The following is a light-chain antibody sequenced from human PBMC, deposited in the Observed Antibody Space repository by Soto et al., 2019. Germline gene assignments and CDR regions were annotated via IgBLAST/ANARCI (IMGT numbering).Light chain of an antibody. J-gene: IGLJ2*01. CDR1: SGHSSYA. CDR3: QTWGTGFQV. CDR2: LNNDGSH. Sequence: QSVLTQPPSVSASLGASVKLTCTLSSGHSSYAIAWHQKQAEKGPRYLMDLNNDGSHTEGGGIPDRFSGSSSGAERYLIISSLQSEDEADYYCQTWGTGFQVFGGGTKLTVL. V-gene: IGLV4-69*01.